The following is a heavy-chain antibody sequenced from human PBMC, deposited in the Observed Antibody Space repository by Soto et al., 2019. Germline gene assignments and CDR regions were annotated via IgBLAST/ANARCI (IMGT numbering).Heavy chain of an antibody. Sequence: ASLKVSCKTSEYTFTDSYIYWILKAPGQGLEWMGCLKPATGATDYAQRFQGRVTLTSDTSISTAYMELSRLTSDDTAVFYCARQSCSSTSCFYDYWGQGTLVTVSS. CDR3: ARQSCSSTSCFYDY. J-gene: IGHJ4*02. D-gene: IGHD2-2*01. V-gene: IGHV1-2*02. CDR2: LKPATGAT. CDR1: EYTFTDSY.